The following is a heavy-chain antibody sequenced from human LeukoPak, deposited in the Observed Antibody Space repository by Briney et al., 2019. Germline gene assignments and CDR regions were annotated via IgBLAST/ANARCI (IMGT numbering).Heavy chain of an antibody. D-gene: IGHD6-6*01. CDR1: GFPFNAYW. CDR3: AKSGGSSSSDY. V-gene: IGHV3-30*18. CDR2: MSYDGKNK. J-gene: IGHJ4*02. Sequence: GGSPRLSCAASGFPFNAYWMTWVRQAPGKGLEWVAVMSYDGKNKYYADSVKGRFTISRDNSKNTLYLEMNSLRPEDTAVYYCAKSGGSSSSDYWGQGTLVTVSS.